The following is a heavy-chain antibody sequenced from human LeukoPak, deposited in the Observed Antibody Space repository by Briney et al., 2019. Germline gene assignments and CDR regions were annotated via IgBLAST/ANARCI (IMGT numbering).Heavy chain of an antibody. V-gene: IGHV1-2*04. D-gene: IGHD3-3*01. J-gene: IGHJ4*02. Sequence: GASVKVSCKASGYTFTGYYMHWVRQAPGQGLEWMGWINPNSGGTNYAQKFQGWVTMTRDTSISTAYMELGRLRSDDTAVYYCATSSRWRITIFGVVHREDYWGQGTLVTVSS. CDR2: INPNSGGT. CDR3: ATSSRWRITIFGVVHREDY. CDR1: GYTFTGYY.